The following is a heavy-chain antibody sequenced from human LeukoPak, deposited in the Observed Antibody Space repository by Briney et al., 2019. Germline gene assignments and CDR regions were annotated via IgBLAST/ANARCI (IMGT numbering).Heavy chain of an antibody. V-gene: IGHV4-61*02. J-gene: IGHJ4*02. D-gene: IGHD3-9*01. CDR2: IYTSGST. Sequence: SQTLSLTCTVSGGSISSGSYYWSWIRQPAGKGLEWIGRIYTSGSTNYNPSLKSRVTISVDTSKNQFSLKLSSVTAADTAVYYCASQKGKHYDILTGYSTPYYFDYWGQGTLVTVSS. CDR1: GGSISSGSYY. CDR3: ASQKGKHYDILTGYSTPYYFDY.